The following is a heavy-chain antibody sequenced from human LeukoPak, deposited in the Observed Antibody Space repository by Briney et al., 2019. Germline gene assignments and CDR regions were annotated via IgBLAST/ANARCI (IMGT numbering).Heavy chain of an antibody. Sequence: GGSLRLSCVASLFTLTLSTSGTHWVSHARGGGREWESFIQCDGSEKSYSDTVKGRCTTYRDNSKNTVYLQMNSLRVEDTAVYYCAREGGTVEIGEFDYWGQGTLVTVSS. D-gene: IGHD1-7*01. J-gene: IGHJ4*02. CDR1: LFTLTLSTSG. V-gene: IGHV3-30*02. CDR2: IQCDGSEK. CDR3: AREGGTVEIGEFDY.